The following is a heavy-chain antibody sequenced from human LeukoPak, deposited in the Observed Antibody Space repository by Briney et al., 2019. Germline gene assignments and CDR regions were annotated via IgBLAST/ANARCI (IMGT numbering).Heavy chain of an antibody. CDR2: IYPGDSDT. D-gene: IGHD3-10*01. CDR3: ARHMDYYGSGNYYSPYYYYMDV. CDR1: EYSFTSYW. J-gene: IGHJ6*03. Sequence: GESLKISCKGSEYSFTSYWIGWVRQMPGKGLEWMGIIYPGDSDTRYSPSFQGQVTISADKSTSTAYLQWSSLKASDTAMYYCARHMDYYGSGNYYSPYYYYMDVWGKGTTVTISS. V-gene: IGHV5-51*01.